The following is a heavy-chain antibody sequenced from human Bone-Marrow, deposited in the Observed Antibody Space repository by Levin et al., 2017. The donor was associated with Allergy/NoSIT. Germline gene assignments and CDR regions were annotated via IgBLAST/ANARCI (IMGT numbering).Heavy chain of an antibody. V-gene: IGHV4-59*11. Sequence: GSLRLSCTVSGDSINDHYWTWIRQPPGKGLEWIGYISHSGITSYNPALKSRVTISLDTSKIQFSLQLNSVTAADTAVYYCAREVVLPASIRCFDPWGQGTLDTVSS. CDR3: AREVVLPASIRCFDP. J-gene: IGHJ5*02. D-gene: IGHD2-2*02. CDR1: GDSINDHY. CDR2: ISHSGIT.